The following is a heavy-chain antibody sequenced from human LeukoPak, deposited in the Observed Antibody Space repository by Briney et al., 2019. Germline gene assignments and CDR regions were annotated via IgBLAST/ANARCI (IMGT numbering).Heavy chain of an antibody. Sequence: ASVKVSCKAFGYTFTVYSIHCVRQAPGQGLEWMGWINPNNGGTKYAQIFQGRVSMTGDTSISTVYMELSRLRSDDTAVYYCARDGAVISSGLGFWGQGTLVTVSS. CDR1: GYTFTVYS. CDR2: INPNNGGT. J-gene: IGHJ4*02. D-gene: IGHD6-25*01. V-gene: IGHV1-2*02. CDR3: ARDGAVISSGLGF.